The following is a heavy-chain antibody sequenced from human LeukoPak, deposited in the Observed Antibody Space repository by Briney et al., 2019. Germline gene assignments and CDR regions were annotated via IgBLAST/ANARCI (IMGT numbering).Heavy chain of an antibody. CDR1: GFTFSSYA. CDR3: ARDELGEPTYYFDY. CDR2: ISYDGSNK. Sequence: GGSLRLSCAASGFTFSSYAMHWVRQAPGKGLEWVAVISYDGSNKYYADSVKGRFTISRDNSKNTLYLQMNSLRAEDTAVYYCARDELGEPTYYFDYWGQGTLVTVSS. V-gene: IGHV3-30-3*01. D-gene: IGHD3-10*01. J-gene: IGHJ4*02.